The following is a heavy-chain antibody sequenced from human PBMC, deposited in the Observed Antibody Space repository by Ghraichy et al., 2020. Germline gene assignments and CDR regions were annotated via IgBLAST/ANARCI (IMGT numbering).Heavy chain of an antibody. D-gene: IGHD3-3*01. CDR3: TTGDDYDFWSGPDAFDI. V-gene: IGHV3-15*01. J-gene: IGHJ3*02. CDR2: IKSKADGGTA. CDR1: GLTFSNAW. Sequence: GGSLRLSCATSGLTFSNAWMSWVRQAPGKGLEWVGRIKSKADGGTADYAAPVKGSFTISRDDSKNTLYLQMNSPKTEATAVYYCTTGDDYDFWSGPDAFDIWGHGTSVTVSS.